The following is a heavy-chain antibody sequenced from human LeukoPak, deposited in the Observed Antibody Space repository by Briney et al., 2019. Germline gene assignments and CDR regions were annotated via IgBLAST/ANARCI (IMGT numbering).Heavy chain of an antibody. Sequence: GGSLRLSCAASGFTVRNNYMTWVRQAPGKGLEWVSYIGTSGLIYYADSVKGRFTISRDNAKKSVYLQMNSLRAEDTAVYYCARDSGDYSSPVDYWGQGTLVTVSS. V-gene: IGHV3-69-1*01. J-gene: IGHJ4*02. CDR1: GFTVRNNY. CDR3: ARDSGDYSSPVDY. D-gene: IGHD1-26*01. CDR2: IGTSGLI.